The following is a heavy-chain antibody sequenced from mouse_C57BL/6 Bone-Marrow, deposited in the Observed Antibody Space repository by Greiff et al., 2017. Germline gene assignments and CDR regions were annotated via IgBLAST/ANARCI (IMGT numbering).Heavy chain of an antibody. V-gene: IGHV1-20*01. J-gene: IGHJ1*03. D-gene: IGHD1-1*01. CDR2: INPYNGDT. CDR1: GYSFTGYF. Sequence: EVKVEESGPELVKPGDSVKISCKASGYSFTGYFMNWVMQSHGKSLEWIGRINPYNGDTFYNQKFKGKATLTVDKSSSTAHMELRSLTSEDSAVYYCARGYYGSRDWYFDVWGTGTTVTVSS. CDR3: ARGYYGSRDWYFDV.